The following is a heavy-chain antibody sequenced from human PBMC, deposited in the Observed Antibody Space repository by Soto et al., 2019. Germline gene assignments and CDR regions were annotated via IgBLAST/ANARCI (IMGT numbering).Heavy chain of an antibody. CDR1: GFTFSIYG. V-gene: IGHV3-33*01. D-gene: IGHD2-2*01. Sequence: QVQLVESGGGVVQPGRSLRLSCAASGFTFSIYGMHWVRQAPGKGLEWVAAIWYDGSNKYYADSVKGRFTISRDNSKNTLDPQMSSRRAEDTTVHYCARCSSPSCRYFDYWGQGTLVTVSS. CDR2: IWYDGSNK. CDR3: ARCSSPSCRYFDY. J-gene: IGHJ4*02.